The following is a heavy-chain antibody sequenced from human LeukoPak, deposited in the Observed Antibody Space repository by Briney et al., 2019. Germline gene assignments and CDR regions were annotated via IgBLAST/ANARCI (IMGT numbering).Heavy chain of an antibody. CDR3: ARFSSGWFYFDY. J-gene: IGHJ4*02. D-gene: IGHD6-19*01. CDR1: GVSISSYY. Sequence: SETLSLACTVSGVSISSYYWSWIRQPPGQGLEWIGYIYYSGSTNYNPSLKSRVTISVDTSKNHFSLKVSSVTAADTAIYYCARFSSGWFYFDYWGQGTLVTVSS. V-gene: IGHV4-59*12. CDR2: IYYSGST.